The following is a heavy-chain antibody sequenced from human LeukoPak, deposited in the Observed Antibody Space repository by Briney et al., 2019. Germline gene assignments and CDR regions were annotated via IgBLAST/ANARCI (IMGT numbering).Heavy chain of an antibody. CDR1: GFTFDDYG. CDR3: ARLGYCSGGSCYGAYYYYMDV. D-gene: IGHD2-15*01. Sequence: GGSLRLSCAASGFTFDDYGMSWVRQAPGKGLEWVSGINWNGGSTGYADSVKGRSTISRDNAKNSLYLQMNSLRAEDTALYYCARLGYCSGGSCYGAYYYYMDVWGRGTTVTVSS. V-gene: IGHV3-20*04. CDR2: INWNGGST. J-gene: IGHJ6*03.